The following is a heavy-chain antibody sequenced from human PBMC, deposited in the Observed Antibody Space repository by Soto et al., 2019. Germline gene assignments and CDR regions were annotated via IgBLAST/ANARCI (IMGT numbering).Heavy chain of an antibody. V-gene: IGHV3-15*07. CDR1: GFSISNAW. CDR3: NTYPYFWGGHTPL. CDR2: VKSKADGGTA. Sequence: EVQLVESGGVLVKPGGSLRLSCAASGFSISNAWMHWVRQAPGKGLEWVGRVKSKADGGTADYAAPVKGRFTISRDDSKHTQYLQMNSLKMAAAAVYYCNTYPYFWGGHTPLWGQGTLVTVSS. D-gene: IGHD3-3*01. J-gene: IGHJ4*02.